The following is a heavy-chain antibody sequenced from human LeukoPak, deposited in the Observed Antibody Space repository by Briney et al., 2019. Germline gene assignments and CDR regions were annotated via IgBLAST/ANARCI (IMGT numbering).Heavy chain of an antibody. J-gene: IGHJ6*03. D-gene: IGHD3-10*01. CDR2: INSDGSST. CDR3: AKVYFGPDYYIDV. CDR1: GFTFSRYW. Sequence: GGSLRLSCAASGFTFSRYWMHWVRQAPGKRPVWVSRINSDGSSTSYADSVTGRFTISRDNAKNTLYLQMNSFRAEDTAVYYCAKVYFGPDYYIDVWGKGTTVTVSS. V-gene: IGHV3-74*01.